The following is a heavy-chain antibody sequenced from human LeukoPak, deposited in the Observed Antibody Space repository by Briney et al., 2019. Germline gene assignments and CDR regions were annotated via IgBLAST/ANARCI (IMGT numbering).Heavy chain of an antibody. V-gene: IGHV1-69*05. Sequence: SVKVSCKASGGTFSSYAISWVRQAPGQGLEWMGGIIPIFGTANYAQKFQGRVTITRDTSASTAYMELSSLRSEDTAVYYCARDWLEPYDYYGMDVWGQGTTVSV. CDR3: ARDWLEPYDYYGMDV. CDR2: IIPIFGTA. J-gene: IGHJ6*02. D-gene: IGHD5-12*01. CDR1: GGTFSSYA.